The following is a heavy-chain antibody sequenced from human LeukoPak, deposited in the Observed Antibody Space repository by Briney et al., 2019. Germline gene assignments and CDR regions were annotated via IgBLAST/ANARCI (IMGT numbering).Heavy chain of an antibody. CDR1: GFTFSSYA. CDR3: AREAYYDFWSGYYPHFDY. Sequence: GGSLRLSCAASGFTFSSYAMHWVRQAPGKGLEWVAVISYDGGNKYYADSVKGRFTISRDNSKNTLYLQMNSLRAEDTAVYYCAREAYYDFWSGYYPHFDYWGQGTLVTVSS. CDR2: ISYDGGNK. V-gene: IGHV3-30*01. J-gene: IGHJ4*02. D-gene: IGHD3-3*01.